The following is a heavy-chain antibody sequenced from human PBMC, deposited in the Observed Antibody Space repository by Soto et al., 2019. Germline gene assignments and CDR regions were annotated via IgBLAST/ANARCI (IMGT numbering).Heavy chain of an antibody. CDR3: AREYYYDSSGQIAY. Sequence: QVQLVQSGAEVKKPGASVKVSCKASGYTFTGYYMHWVRQAPGQGLEWMGWINPNSGGTNYAQKFQGRVTMTRDTSISTAYMELSRLRTDDTAVYYWAREYYYDSSGQIAYWGQGTLVTVSS. CDR2: INPNSGGT. D-gene: IGHD3-22*01. V-gene: IGHV1-2*02. CDR1: GYTFTGYY. J-gene: IGHJ4*02.